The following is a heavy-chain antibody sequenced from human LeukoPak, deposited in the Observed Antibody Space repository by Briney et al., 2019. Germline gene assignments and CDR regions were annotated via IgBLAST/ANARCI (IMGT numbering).Heavy chain of an antibody. D-gene: IGHD3-10*01. Sequence: GGSLRLSCAASGSTFSSYAMSWVRQAPGKGLEWASAISGSGGSTYYADSVKGRFTISRDNSKNTLYLQMNNLRAEDTAVYYCAKTRGSGPFDYWGQGTLVTVSS. CDR1: GSTFSSYA. V-gene: IGHV3-23*01. CDR3: AKTRGSGPFDY. CDR2: ISGSGGST. J-gene: IGHJ4*02.